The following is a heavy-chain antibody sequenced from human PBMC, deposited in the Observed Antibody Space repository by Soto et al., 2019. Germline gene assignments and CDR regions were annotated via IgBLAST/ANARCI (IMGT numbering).Heavy chain of an antibody. D-gene: IGHD6-13*01. V-gene: IGHV1-69*06. CDR2: IIPIFGTA. CDR1: GGTFSSYA. Sequence: VKVSCKASGGTFSSYAISWVRQAPGQGLEWMGGIIPIFGTANYAQKFQGRVTITADKSTSTAYMELSSLRSEDTAVYYCARAYSSSWPYYYYGMDVWGQGTTVTVSS. J-gene: IGHJ6*02. CDR3: ARAYSSSWPYYYYGMDV.